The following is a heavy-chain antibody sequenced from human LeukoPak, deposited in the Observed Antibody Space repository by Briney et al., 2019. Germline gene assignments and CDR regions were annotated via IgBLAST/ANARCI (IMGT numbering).Heavy chain of an antibody. V-gene: IGHV3-30*02. J-gene: IGHJ4*02. CDR2: IRYSGSNK. D-gene: IGHD6-13*01. CDR3: AKEPSSSWYYFDY. CDR1: GFTFSSYG. Sequence: PGGSLRLSCAASGFTFSSYGMHWVRQAPGKGLEWVAFIRYSGSNKYYADSVKGRFTISRDNSKNTLYLQMNSLRAEDTAVYYCAKEPSSSWYYFDYWGQGTLVSLFS.